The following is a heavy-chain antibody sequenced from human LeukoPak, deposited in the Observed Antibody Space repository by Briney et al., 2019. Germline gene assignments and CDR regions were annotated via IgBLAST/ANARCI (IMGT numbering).Heavy chain of an antibody. J-gene: IGHJ4*02. CDR1: GFSFTSYE. Sequence: PGGSLRLSCAASGFSFTSYEMNWVRQAPGKGLEWVSHISSDGRVGRYVDSVRGRFTMSRDNAKNLLFLQMNGLRVEDTAVYYCARGTLNGPFVISLDYWGQGGLVTVSS. V-gene: IGHV3-48*03. D-gene: IGHD3-9*01. CDR3: ARGTLNGPFVISLDY. CDR2: ISSDGRVG.